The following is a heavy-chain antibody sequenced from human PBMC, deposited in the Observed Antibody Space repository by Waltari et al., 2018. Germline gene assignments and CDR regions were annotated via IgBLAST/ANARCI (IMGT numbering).Heavy chain of an antibody. Sequence: QVQLQQWGAGLVKPSETLSLTCAVYGGSFSDYYWSWTRQPPGKGLEWIGEINQSGSTKYNPSLKSRVTISVDRSKNQFSLNLRSVTAAGTAVYYCASSSDAGDYWGQGTLVTVSS. CDR1: GGSFSDYY. CDR3: ASSSDAGDY. J-gene: IGHJ4*02. V-gene: IGHV4-34*01. CDR2: INQSGST. D-gene: IGHD6-13*01.